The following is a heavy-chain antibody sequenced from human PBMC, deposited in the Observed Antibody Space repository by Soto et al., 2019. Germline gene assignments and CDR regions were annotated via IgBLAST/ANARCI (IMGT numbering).Heavy chain of an antibody. CDR1: AFTFSNYW. J-gene: IGHJ6*03. CDR3: AREIYCSTTSCYDAYMDV. V-gene: IGHV3-74*01. CDR2: INSDGSST. D-gene: IGHD2-2*01. Sequence: GGSLRLSCAASAFTFSNYWMHWVRQAPGKGLVWVSRINSDGSSTSYADSVKGRFTISRDNAKNTLYLQMNSLRAEDTAVYYCAREIYCSTTSCYDAYMDVWGKGTTVTVSS.